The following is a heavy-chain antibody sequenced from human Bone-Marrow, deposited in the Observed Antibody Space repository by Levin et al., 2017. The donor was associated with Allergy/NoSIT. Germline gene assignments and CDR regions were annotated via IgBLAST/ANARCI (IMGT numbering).Heavy chain of an antibody. Sequence: GGSLRLSCAVSGFTLNNAWINWVRQAPGKGLEWVGRFKGKTDGGTTDYAAPVKGRSTISRDASKNMLYLQMNSLKTEDTAVYYCSTVRYCSSGVCYARYYYYYGMDVWGQGTTVTVSS. V-gene: IGHV3-15*07. J-gene: IGHJ6*02. CDR1: GFTLNNAW. CDR2: FKGKTDGGTT. D-gene: IGHD2-21*02. CDR3: STVRYCSSGVCYARYYYYYGMDV.